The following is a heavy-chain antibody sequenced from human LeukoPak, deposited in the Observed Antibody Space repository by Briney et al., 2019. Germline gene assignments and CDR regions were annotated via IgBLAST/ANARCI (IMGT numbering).Heavy chain of an antibody. D-gene: IGHD6-13*01. CDR3: AKRQSIAAAVYPFDY. J-gene: IGHJ4*02. V-gene: IGHV3-23*01. CDR1: GFTFSSYA. Sequence: GGSLRLSCAASGFTFSSYAMSWVRQAPGKGLEWVSAISGSGGSTYYADSVKGRFTITRDNSKNTLYLQMNSLRAEDTAVCYCAKRQSIAAAVYPFDYWGQGTLVTVSS. CDR2: ISGSGGST.